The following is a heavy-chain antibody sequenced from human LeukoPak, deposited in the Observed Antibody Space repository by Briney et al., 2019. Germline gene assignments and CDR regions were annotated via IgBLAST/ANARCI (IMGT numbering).Heavy chain of an antibody. V-gene: IGHV3-21*01. Sequence: PGGSLRLSCAASGFTFSSYAMSWVRQAPGKGLEWVSSISSSSSYIYYADSVKGRFTISRDNAKNSLYLQMNSLRAEDTAVYYCARSPVEMATVSFDYWGQGTLVTVSS. CDR2: ISSSSSYI. D-gene: IGHD5-24*01. J-gene: IGHJ4*02. CDR3: ARSPVEMATVSFDY. CDR1: GFTFSSYA.